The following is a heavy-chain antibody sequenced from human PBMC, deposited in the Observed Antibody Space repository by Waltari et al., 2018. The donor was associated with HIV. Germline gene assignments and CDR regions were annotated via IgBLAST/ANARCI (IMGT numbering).Heavy chain of an antibody. CDR1: GSTFTGNQ. D-gene: IGHD3-22*01. CDR2: ISPNSGGT. V-gene: IGHV1-2*06. Sequence: QVQLVQSGAEVKKLGASVKVSCKASGSTFTGNQMHWVRQAPRQGLEWMGRISPNSGGTNYAQKFQGRVTMTRDTSISTAYMELSRLRSDDTAVYYCARGPYHYDSSDLGRGALDIWGQGTMVTVSS. CDR3: ARGPYHYDSSDLGRGALDI. J-gene: IGHJ3*02.